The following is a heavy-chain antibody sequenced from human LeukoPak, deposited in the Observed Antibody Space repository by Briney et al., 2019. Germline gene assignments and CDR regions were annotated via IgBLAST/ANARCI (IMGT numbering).Heavy chain of an antibody. CDR1: GGSISSGGYY. D-gene: IGHD6-19*01. J-gene: IGHJ4*02. CDR2: IYYSGST. Sequence: PSETLSLTCTVSGGSISSGGYYWSWIRQHPGKGLEWIGYIYYSGSTYYNPSLKSRVTISVDTSKNQFSLKLSSVTAADTAVYYRARYGGSGWVIDNWGQGILVTVSS. V-gene: IGHV4-31*03. CDR3: ARYGGSGWVIDN.